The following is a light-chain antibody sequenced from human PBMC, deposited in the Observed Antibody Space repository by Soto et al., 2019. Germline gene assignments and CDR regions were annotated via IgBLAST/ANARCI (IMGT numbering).Light chain of an antibody. J-gene: IGLJ2*01. CDR2: KDS. CDR3: YCAADNTRV. CDR1: VLAKKY. Sequence: SYELTQPSSVSVSPGQTARITCSGDVLAKKYARWFQQKPGQAPVLVIYKDSERPSGIPERFSGSSSGTTVTLTISGAQVEDEADYYCYCAADNTRVFGGGTKVTVL. V-gene: IGLV3-27*01.